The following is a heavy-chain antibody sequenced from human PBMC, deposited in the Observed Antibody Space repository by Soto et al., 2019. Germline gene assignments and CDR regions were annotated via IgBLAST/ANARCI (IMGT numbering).Heavy chain of an antibody. CDR2: LNGDGATT. V-gene: IGHV3-74*01. CDR3: ARDVGYCINGVCSA. J-gene: IGHJ4*02. CDR1: EFSFSSYW. D-gene: IGHD2-8*01. Sequence: EVQLVESGGGLVQPGGSLRLSCAASEFSFSSYWMNWVRQAPGKGLVWVSRLNGDGATTVYADSVKGRFTISRDNAKNTLYLQMNSLRAEDTAVYYCARDVGYCINGVCSAWGQGTLVTVSS.